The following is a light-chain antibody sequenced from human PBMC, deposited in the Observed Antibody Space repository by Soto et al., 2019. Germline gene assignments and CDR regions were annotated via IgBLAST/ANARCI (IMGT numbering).Light chain of an antibody. CDR3: SSYTSRTTDVV. CDR2: DVS. V-gene: IGLV2-14*01. Sequence: QSALTQPASVSGSPGQSITISCTGTSSDVGGYNYVSWYQQHPGTAPKLMIYDVSNRPSGVSNRFSGSKSGNTASLTISGLQTEDEADYYCSSYTSRTTDVVFGGGTKLTVL. J-gene: IGLJ2*01. CDR1: SSDVGGYNY.